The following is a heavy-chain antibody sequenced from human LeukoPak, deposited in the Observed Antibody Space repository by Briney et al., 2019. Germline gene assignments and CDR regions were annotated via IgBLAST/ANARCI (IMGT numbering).Heavy chain of an antibody. V-gene: IGHV3-30*02. CDR1: GFTFSSYG. Sequence: GGSLRLSCAVSGFTFSSYGMHWVRQAPGKGLEWVAFIRYDGSNKYYADFVKGRFTISRDNYKNTLYLQMNSLRAEETAVYYCAKDLGSFAGYGSGSYYTPRGMDVWGKGTTVTISS. D-gene: IGHD3-10*01. CDR3: AKDLGSFAGYGSGSYYTPRGMDV. CDR2: IRYDGSNK. J-gene: IGHJ6*03.